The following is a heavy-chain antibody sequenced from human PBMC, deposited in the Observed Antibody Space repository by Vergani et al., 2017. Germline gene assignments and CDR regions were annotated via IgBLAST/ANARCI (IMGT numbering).Heavy chain of an antibody. Sequence: QVQLVQSGAEVKKPGASVKVSCKASGYTFTSYYMHWVRQAPGQGLEWMGIINPSGGSTSYAQKFQGRVTMTRDMSTSTAYMELSSLRSEDTAVYYCAAAGSGTEAFDIWGQGTMVTVSS. V-gene: IGHV1-46*01. CDR1: GYTFTSYY. D-gene: IGHD1-1*01. J-gene: IGHJ3*02. CDR3: AAAGSGTEAFDI. CDR2: INPSGGST.